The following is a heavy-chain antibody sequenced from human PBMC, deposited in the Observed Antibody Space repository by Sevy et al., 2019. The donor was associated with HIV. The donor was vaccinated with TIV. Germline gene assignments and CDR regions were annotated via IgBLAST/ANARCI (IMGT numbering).Heavy chain of an antibody. CDR3: ARDGGYSIKWYPLY. D-gene: IGHD1-26*01. CDR1: GFAFSTHA. J-gene: IGHJ4*01. CDR2: ISYEGTVT. Sequence: GGSLRLSCAASGFAFSTHAMHWVRQAPGKGLEWVAVISYEGTVTFYAASVEGRFTISRDNSKNMSSLQINSLKPEDTAVYYCARDGGYSIKWYPLYWGHGTLVTVSS. V-gene: IGHV3-30-3*01.